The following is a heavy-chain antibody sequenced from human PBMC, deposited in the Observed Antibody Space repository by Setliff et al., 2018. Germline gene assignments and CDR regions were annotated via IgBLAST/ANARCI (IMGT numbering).Heavy chain of an antibody. CDR3: ARGFLRYDSGTYYTY. CDR1: GGPFSGYY. D-gene: IGHD3-10*01. Sequence: SETLSLTCAVQGGPFSGYYWSWIRQPPGKGLESIGDINHSGGTNYNPSLKSRVTVSIDTSKNHFSLKLSSVTAADTAVYYCARGFLRYDSGTYYTYWGQGTLVTVAS. J-gene: IGHJ4*02. CDR2: INHSGGT. V-gene: IGHV4-34*01.